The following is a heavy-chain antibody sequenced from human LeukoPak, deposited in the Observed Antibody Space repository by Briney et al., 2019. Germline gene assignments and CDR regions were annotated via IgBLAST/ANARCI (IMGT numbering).Heavy chain of an antibody. V-gene: IGHV3-23*01. CDR3: AKDFRYCGGNCYLYHWFDP. CDR1: GFTFSSYA. D-gene: IGHD2-21*02. CDR2: MREGGGST. J-gene: IGHJ5*02. Sequence: GGSLRLSCAASGFTFSSYAMSWVRQAPGKGLEWVSAMREGGGSTYSADSVKGRFTISRDNSKNTLYLQMNSLRAEDTAVYFCAKDFRYCGGNCYLYHWFDPWGQGTLDTLSS.